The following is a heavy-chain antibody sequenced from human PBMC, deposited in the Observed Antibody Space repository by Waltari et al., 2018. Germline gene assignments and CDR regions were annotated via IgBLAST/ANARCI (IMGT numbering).Heavy chain of an antibody. D-gene: IGHD6-19*01. J-gene: IGHJ1*01. V-gene: IGHV1-69*08. Sequence: QVQLVQSGAEVKKPGSSVKVSCKASGGTFSSYASGWVRRAPGQGLEWMGRIIPIFGTANYAQKFQGRVTITADKSTSTAYMELSSLRSEDTAVYYCARVLGSSGWYLGYFQHWGQGTLVTVSS. CDR2: IIPIFGTA. CDR1: GGTFSSYA. CDR3: ARVLGSSGWYLGYFQH.